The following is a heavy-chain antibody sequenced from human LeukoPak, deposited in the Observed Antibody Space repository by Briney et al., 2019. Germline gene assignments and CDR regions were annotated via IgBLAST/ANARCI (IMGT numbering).Heavy chain of an antibody. J-gene: IGHJ5*02. CDR3: ARASPTTNKGAYGWFDP. D-gene: IGHD1-14*01. CDR2: IYTSGST. Sequence: SETLSLTCTVSGGSISGYYWSWIRQPAGKGLEWIGRIYTSGSTNYNPSLKSRVTMSVDTSKNQFFLKLSSVTAADTAVYYCARASPTTNKGAYGWFDPWGQGTLVTVSS. CDR1: GGSISGYY. V-gene: IGHV4-4*07.